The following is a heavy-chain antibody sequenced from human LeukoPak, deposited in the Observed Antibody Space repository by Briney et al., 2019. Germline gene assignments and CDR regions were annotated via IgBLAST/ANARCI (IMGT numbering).Heavy chain of an antibody. J-gene: IGHJ6*02. D-gene: IGHD3-16*01. CDR2: IWYDGSNK. Sequence: PGGSLRLSCAASGFTFSSYGMHWVRQAPGKGLEWVAVIWYDGSNKYYADSVKGRFTISRDNSKNTLYLQMNSLRAEDTAVYYCARELRHYYYYYYGMDVWGQGTTVTVSS. CDR1: GFTFSSYG. CDR3: ARELRHYYYYYYGMDV. V-gene: IGHV3-33*01.